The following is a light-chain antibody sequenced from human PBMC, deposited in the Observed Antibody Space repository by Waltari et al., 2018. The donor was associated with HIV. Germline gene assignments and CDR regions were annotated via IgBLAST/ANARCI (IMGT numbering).Light chain of an antibody. J-gene: IGKJ3*01. CDR1: HDIGNW. Sequence: DIQMTQSPSSLSASVGDRVNITCRASHDIGNWLGWYQQRPGAAPKLLIYATFNLQRGVPSRFAGSGSRTDVTLTITSLQPEDLGIYYCQQAHSDPVTFGPGTKVAVK. CDR2: ATF. V-gene: IGKV1-12*01. CDR3: QQAHSDPVT.